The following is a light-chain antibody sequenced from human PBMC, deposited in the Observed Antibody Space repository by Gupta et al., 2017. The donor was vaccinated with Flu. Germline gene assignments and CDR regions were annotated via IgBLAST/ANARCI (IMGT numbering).Light chain of an antibody. CDR1: QGVVYRDGYPY. CDR3: MQGAHWPWA. V-gene: IGKV2-30*01. Sequence: SCVSSQGVVYRDGYPYLHWFQQRPGQSPRRLIYQVSYRDSGVPDRFSGSGSGTDFTLKISRVEAEDVGIYFCMQGAHWPWAFGQGTTVEIK. J-gene: IGKJ1*01. CDR2: QVS.